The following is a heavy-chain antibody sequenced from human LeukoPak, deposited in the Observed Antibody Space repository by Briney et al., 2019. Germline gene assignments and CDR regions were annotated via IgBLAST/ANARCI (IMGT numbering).Heavy chain of an antibody. V-gene: IGHV4-61*08. J-gene: IGHJ4*02. CDR2: IYYSGST. CDR3: ARASPWPEYYFDY. D-gene: IGHD5-24*01. Sequence: SETLSLTCTVSGGSISSGGYYWSWIRQHPGKGLEWIGYIYYSGSTNYNPSLKSRVTISVDTSKNQFSLKLSSVTAADTAVYYCARASPWPEYYFDYWGQGTLVTVSS. CDR1: GGSISSGGYY.